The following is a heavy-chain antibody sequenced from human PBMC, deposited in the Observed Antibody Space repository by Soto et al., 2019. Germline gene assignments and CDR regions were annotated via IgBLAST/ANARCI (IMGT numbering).Heavy chain of an antibody. D-gene: IGHD3-3*01. J-gene: IGHJ6*03. CDR3: ARYYDFWSGYYPPGYYYYMDV. CDR2: MNPNSGNT. CDR1: GYTFTSYD. Sequence: ASVKVSCKASGYTFTSYDINWVRQATGQGLEWMGWMNPNSGNTGYAQKFQGRVTMTRNTSISTAYMELSSLRSEDTAVYYCARYYDFWSGYYPPGYYYYMDVWGKGTTVTVSS. V-gene: IGHV1-8*01.